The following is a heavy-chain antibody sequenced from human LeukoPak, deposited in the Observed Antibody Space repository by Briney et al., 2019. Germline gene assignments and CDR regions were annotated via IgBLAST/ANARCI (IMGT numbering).Heavy chain of an antibody. CDR3: ARDIVATTIRKASFGY. D-gene: IGHD3-9*01. V-gene: IGHV3-48*01. CDR1: GFTFSNYF. Sequence: PGGSLRLSCAASGFTFSNYFMNWVRQAPGKGLEWVSYISSSSHMIYYADSVKGRFTISRDNAKNSLYLQMNSLRAEDTAVYYCARDIVATTIRKASFGYWGQGTLVTVSS. J-gene: IGHJ4*02. CDR2: ISSSSHMI.